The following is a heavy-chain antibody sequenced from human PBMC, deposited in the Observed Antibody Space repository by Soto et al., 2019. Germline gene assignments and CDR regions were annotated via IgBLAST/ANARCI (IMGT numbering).Heavy chain of an antibody. D-gene: IGHD2-2*01. V-gene: IGHV4-30-2*01. CDR3: ARGRVVVPAAVMFNCLDP. CDR2: NFHGGST. J-gene: IGHJ5*02. CDR1: GAPITWGDYS. Sequence: SETLSLTCAISGAPITWGDYSWNWIRQPPGKGLEWIGYNFHGGSTYYNPSLRSRVTISVDRSRTQFSLKMRSVTAADTAVYYGARGRVVVPAAVMFNCLDPWGQGALVTVSS.